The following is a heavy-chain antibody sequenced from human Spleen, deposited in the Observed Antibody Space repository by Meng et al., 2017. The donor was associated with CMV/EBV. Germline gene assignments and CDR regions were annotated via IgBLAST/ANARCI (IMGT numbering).Heavy chain of an antibody. Sequence: GSLRLSCTVSGGSTSSGFYWGWIRQPPGKGLEWIGSIYHSGKTYYRPSLKGRVIMSVDTSKNQLSLKIQSVTAADTAVYYCARDYCSSTSCYTKVYFQYWGQGTLVTVSS. D-gene: IGHD2-2*02. CDR1: GGSTSSGFY. V-gene: IGHV4-38-2*02. CDR2: IYHSGKT. J-gene: IGHJ1*01. CDR3: ARDYCSSTSCYTKVYFQY.